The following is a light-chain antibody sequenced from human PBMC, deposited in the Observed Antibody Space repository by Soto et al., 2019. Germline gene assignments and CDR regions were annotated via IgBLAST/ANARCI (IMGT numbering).Light chain of an antibody. V-gene: IGLV2-23*02. Sequence: QSALTQPASVSGSPGQSITISCTGTSSDVGSYNLVSWYQQHPGKAPKLMIYEVSKRPSGVSNRFSGSKSGNTASLTISRLQAEDEADYYCCSYAGSSTSYVFGTGTKLTVL. J-gene: IGLJ1*01. CDR2: EVS. CDR1: SSDVGSYNL. CDR3: CSYAGSSTSYV.